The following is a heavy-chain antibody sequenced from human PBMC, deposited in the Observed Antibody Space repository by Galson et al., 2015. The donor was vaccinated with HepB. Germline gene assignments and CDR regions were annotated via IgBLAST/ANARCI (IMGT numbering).Heavy chain of an antibody. CDR3: AGDRSSWGIDY. CDR1: GVSFSTHW. Sequence: SLRLSCAASGVSFSTHWMHWVRRAPGKGLVWVARINSDESRITYADSVKGRFTISRDNAKNTLYLQMNSVRAEDTAVYYCAGDRSSWGIDYWGQGTLVTVSS. J-gene: IGHJ4*02. V-gene: IGHV3-74*03. D-gene: IGHD3-16*01. CDR2: INSDESRI.